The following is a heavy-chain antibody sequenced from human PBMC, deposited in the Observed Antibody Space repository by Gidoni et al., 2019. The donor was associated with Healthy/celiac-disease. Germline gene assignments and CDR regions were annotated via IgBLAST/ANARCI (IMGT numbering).Heavy chain of an antibody. V-gene: IGHV3-21*01. D-gene: IGHD3-22*01. Sequence: EVQLVESGGGLVKPGGSLRLSCAASGFTFSSYSMNWVRQAPGKGLGWVSSISSSSSYIYYADSVKGRFTISRDNAKNSLYLQMNSLRAEDTAVYYCARDARITMIVVYDYWGQGTLVTVSS. CDR2: ISSSSSYI. CDR1: GFTFSSYS. CDR3: ARDARITMIVVYDY. J-gene: IGHJ4*02.